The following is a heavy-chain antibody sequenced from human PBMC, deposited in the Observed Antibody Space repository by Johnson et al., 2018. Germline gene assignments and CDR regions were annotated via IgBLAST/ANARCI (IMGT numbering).Heavy chain of an antibody. CDR1: RDSP. V-gene: IGHV3-23*04. CDR2: ISGGGTTT. J-gene: IGHJ2*01. CDR3: AKMGGRYHFWYFAL. Sequence: VQLVESGGGLVQPGGSLRLSCASSRDSPMSWVRQAPGKGLEWVALISGGGTTTYYADFVRGRFTISRDKFRNPLSLQMRNPRVEDTATSYCAKMGGRYHFWYFALWVRGTVVTVSS. D-gene: IGHD2/OR15-2a*01.